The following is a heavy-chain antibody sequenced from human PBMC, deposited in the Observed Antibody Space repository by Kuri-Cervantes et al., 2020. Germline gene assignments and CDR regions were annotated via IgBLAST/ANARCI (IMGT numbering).Heavy chain of an antibody. V-gene: IGHV4-59*01. CDR3: ARTGTGGSIEYYFDY. CDR2: IYYSGST. D-gene: IGHD7-27*01. J-gene: IGHJ4*02. Sequence: ESLKISCTASGFTFGDYAMSWVRQPPGKGLEWIGYIYYSGSTNYNPSLKSRVTISVDTSKNQFSLKLSSVTAADTAVYYCARTGTGGSIEYYFDYWGQGTLVTVSS. CDR1: GFTFGDYA.